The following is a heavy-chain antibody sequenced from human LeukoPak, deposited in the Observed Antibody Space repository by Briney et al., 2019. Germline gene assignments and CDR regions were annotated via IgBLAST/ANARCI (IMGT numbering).Heavy chain of an antibody. Sequence: EASVKVSCKASGYTFTSYYMHWVRQAPGQGLEWMGWISAYSGDTEYAQKFQGRVTMSTDSSTNTVYLEVRDLRSDDTAIYYCARGRNQWLIPDGYLQEWGQGTLVTVSS. CDR1: GYTFTSYY. V-gene: IGHV1-18*04. D-gene: IGHD6-19*01. CDR3: ARGRNQWLIPDGYLQE. CDR2: ISAYSGDT. J-gene: IGHJ1*01.